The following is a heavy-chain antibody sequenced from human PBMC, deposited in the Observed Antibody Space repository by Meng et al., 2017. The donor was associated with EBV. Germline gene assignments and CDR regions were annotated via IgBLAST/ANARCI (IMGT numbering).Heavy chain of an antibody. J-gene: IGHJ4*02. CDR2: INPGSGGA. CDR3: ARGGISVAGTWDY. V-gene: IGHV1-2*06. CDR1: GSTFTGSY. D-gene: IGHD6-19*01. Sequence: QGYLVLSACEVKEPGASQKVTCKACGSTFTGSYMHCLPHAPCRVLECMERINPGSGGANFAQKVQGRVTMARDTSSSTAYMERGRLKSSDVALYYCARGGISVAGTWDYWGQGTLVTVSS.